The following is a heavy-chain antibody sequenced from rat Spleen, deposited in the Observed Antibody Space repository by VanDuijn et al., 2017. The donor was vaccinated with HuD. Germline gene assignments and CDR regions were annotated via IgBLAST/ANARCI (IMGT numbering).Heavy chain of an antibody. CDR3: TTLSNWFPY. CDR2: ITNTGGST. CDR1: GFTFNNYW. D-gene: IGHD3-2*01. Sequence: EVHLVESGGGLVQPGRSMKLSCAASGFTFNNYWMTWIRQAPGKGLEWVASITNTGGSTYYPDSVKGRFTISRDNAKSTLYLQLDSLRSEDTATYYCTTLSNWFPYWGQGTLVTVSS. J-gene: IGHJ3*01. V-gene: IGHV5-31*01.